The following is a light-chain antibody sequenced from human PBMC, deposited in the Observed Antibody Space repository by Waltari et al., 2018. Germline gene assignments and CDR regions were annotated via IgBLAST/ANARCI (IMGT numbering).Light chain of an antibody. Sequence: DIQMTPSPSSLSASVGDKVTITCQASQQITNFLNWYQHKPGKAPQLLIYAVSNLETGVPSRFSGSGSGTDFTLTITNLQPDDFATYYCQQYDNLPVTFGGGTRVDI. V-gene: IGKV1-33*01. J-gene: IGKJ4*01. CDR3: QQYDNLPVT. CDR1: QQITNF. CDR2: AVS.